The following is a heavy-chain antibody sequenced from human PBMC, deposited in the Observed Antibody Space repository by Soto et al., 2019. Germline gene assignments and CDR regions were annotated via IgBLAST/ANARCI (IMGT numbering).Heavy chain of an antibody. CDR1: GFTFSNAW. V-gene: IGHV3-15*01. CDR2: IKSKTDGGTT. J-gene: IGHJ4*02. CDR3: TTDRRYFDWALVW. D-gene: IGHD3-9*01. Sequence: GGSLRLSCAASGFTFSNAWMSWVRQAPGKGLEWVGRIKSKTDGGTTDYAAPVKGRFTISRDDSKNTLYLQMNSLKTEDTAVYYCTTDRRYFDWALVWWGEGTLVTVSS.